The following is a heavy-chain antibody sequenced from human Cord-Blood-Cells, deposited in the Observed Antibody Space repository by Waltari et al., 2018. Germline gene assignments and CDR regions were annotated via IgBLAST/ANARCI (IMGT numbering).Heavy chain of an antibody. V-gene: IGHV3-21*01. J-gene: IGHJ4*02. Sequence: EVQLVESGGGLVKPGGSLRLSCAAPGFPFSSYSMNWVRQAPGKGLEWVSSISSSSSYIYYADSVKGRFTISRDNAKNSLYLQMNSLRAEDTAVYYCARDPVTTVTYYFDYWGQGTLVTVSS. CDR2: ISSSSSYI. D-gene: IGHD4-4*01. CDR1: GFPFSSYS. CDR3: ARDPVTTVTYYFDY.